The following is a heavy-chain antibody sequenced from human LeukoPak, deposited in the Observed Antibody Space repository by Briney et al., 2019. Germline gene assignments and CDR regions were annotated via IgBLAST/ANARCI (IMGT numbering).Heavy chain of an antibody. Sequence: GGSLRLSCAASGFTFSHYYMSWIRQAPGKGLEWVSYISSSGSTIYYADSVKGRFTISRDNAKNSLYLQMNSLRAEDTAVYYCARDQGLAYDYVWGSYRYNVDAFDIWGQGTMVTVSS. CDR2: ISSSGSTI. CDR3: ARDQGLAYDYVWGSYRYNVDAFDI. V-gene: IGHV3-11*01. D-gene: IGHD3-16*02. J-gene: IGHJ3*02. CDR1: GFTFSHYY.